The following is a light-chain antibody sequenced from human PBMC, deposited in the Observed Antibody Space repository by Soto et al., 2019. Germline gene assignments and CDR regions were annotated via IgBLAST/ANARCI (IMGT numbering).Light chain of an antibody. CDR3: QQYNNWPPWT. CDR2: DAS. Sequence: ILMTQSPATLSVSPGERATISCRASQSVSNNLAWYQQKPGQAPRLLIYDASTRATGIPARFSGSGSGTEFTLTISGLQSEDFAVHYCQQYNNWPPWTFGQGTKVEIK. V-gene: IGKV3-15*01. J-gene: IGKJ1*01. CDR1: QSVSNN.